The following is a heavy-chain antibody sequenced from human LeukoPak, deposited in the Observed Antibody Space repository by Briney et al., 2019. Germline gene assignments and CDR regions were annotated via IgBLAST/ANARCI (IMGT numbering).Heavy chain of an antibody. CDR3: ATDLSIAARQAFDY. CDR2: FDPEDGET. J-gene: IGHJ4*02. D-gene: IGHD6-6*01. V-gene: IGHV1-24*01. CDR1: GYTLTELS. Sequence: ASVKVSCKVSGYTLTELSMHWVRQAPGKGLDWMGGFDPEDGETIYAQKFQGRVTMTEDTSTDTAYMELSSLRSEDTAVYYCATDLSIAARQAFDYWGQGTLVTVSS.